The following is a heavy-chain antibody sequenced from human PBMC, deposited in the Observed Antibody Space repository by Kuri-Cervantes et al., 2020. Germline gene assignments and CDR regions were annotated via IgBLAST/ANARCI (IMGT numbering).Heavy chain of an antibody. D-gene: IGHD6-19*01. CDR2: FDPEDGET. Sequence: ASVKVSCKVSGYTLTELSMHWVRQAPGKGLEWMGSFDPEDGETIYAQKFQGRVTMTRDTSTSTVYMELSSLRSEDTAVYYCARDWDSSADYWGQGTLVTVSS. J-gene: IGHJ4*02. V-gene: IGHV1-24*01. CDR1: GYTLTELS. CDR3: ARDWDSSADY.